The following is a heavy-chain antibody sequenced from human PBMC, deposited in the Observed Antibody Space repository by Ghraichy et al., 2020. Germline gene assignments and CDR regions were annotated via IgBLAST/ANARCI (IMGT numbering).Heavy chain of an antibody. J-gene: IGHJ6*02. V-gene: IGHV3-21*06. D-gene: IGHD3-10*01. Sequence: GGSLRLSCAASGFTFSSYTMNWVRQAPGKGLEWVSSISSSSSYIYYADSVKGRFTISRDNAKNSLYLQMDSLRVEDTAVYYCARALGGGYVSGRVYGMDVWGQGTTVIVSS. CDR1: GFTFSSYT. CDR3: ARALGGGYVSGRVYGMDV. CDR2: ISSSSSYI.